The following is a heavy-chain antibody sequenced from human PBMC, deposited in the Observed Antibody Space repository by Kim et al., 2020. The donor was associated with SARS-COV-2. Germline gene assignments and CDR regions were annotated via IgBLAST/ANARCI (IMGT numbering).Heavy chain of an antibody. CDR1: GGSVSSGSYY. CDR2: IYYSGST. Sequence: SETLSLTCTVSGGSVSSGSYYWSWIRQPPGKGLEWIGYIYYSGSTSYNPSLKSRVTISVDTSKNQFSLKLSSVTAADTAVYYCAGRKPGDSNWFDPWGQG. V-gene: IGHV4-61*01. J-gene: IGHJ5*02. CDR3: AGRKPGDSNWFDP.